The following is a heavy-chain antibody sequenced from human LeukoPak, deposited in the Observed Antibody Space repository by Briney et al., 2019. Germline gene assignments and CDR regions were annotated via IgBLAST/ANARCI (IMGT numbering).Heavy chain of an antibody. Sequence: GGSLRLSCAASGFTFSNFWMSWVRQAPGKGLEWVANIKQDGSERYYVDSVKGRFTISRDNAMNSLYLLLSSLRAEDTAVYYCARVVGSLWFGELLPYFDSWGQGTLVTVSS. J-gene: IGHJ4*02. CDR1: GFTFSNFW. CDR2: IKQDGSER. D-gene: IGHD3-10*01. V-gene: IGHV3-7*01. CDR3: ARVVGSLWFGELLPYFDS.